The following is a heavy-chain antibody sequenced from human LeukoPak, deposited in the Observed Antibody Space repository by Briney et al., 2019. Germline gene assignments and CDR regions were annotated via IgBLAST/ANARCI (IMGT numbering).Heavy chain of an antibody. D-gene: IGHD6-6*01. CDR1: GYTLTGYY. CDR2: INPNSAGT. V-gene: IGHV1-2*02. Sequence: GASVKVSCKTSGYTLTGYYMHWVRQAPGQGLEWMGWINPNSAGTDYAQKFEGRVTMTRDTSVTAAHMELSRLTSDDTAVYFCASGSNIAARFPEFWGQGTLVTVSS. J-gene: IGHJ4*02. CDR3: ASGSNIAARFPEF.